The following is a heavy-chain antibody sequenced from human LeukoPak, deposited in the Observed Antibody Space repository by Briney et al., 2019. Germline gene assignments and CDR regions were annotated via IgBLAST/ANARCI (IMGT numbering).Heavy chain of an antibody. V-gene: IGHV3-21*01. Sequence: GGSLRLSCIPSGFTSTNYEMNWVRQAPGKGLEWVSSISSSSSYIAYSDSVKGRFTISRDNAKNSLYLQLNRLRAEDTAVFSCARGQWPDYWGEGTLLIVSS. D-gene: IGHD6-19*01. CDR2: ISSSSSYI. J-gene: IGHJ4*02. CDR3: ARGQWPDY. CDR1: GFTSTNYE.